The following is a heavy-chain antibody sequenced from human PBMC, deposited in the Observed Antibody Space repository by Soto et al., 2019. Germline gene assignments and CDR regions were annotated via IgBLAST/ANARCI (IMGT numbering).Heavy chain of an antibody. Sequence: SETLSLTCTVSGGPISSGDYYWSWIRQPPGKGLEWIGYIYYSGSTYYNPSLKSRVTISVDTSKNQFSLKLSSVTAADTAVYYCARVKGLNGYFQHWGRGTLVTVSS. CDR2: IYYSGST. CDR1: GGPISSGDYY. CDR3: ARVKGLNGYFQH. V-gene: IGHV4-30-4*01. J-gene: IGHJ1*01. D-gene: IGHD1-1*01.